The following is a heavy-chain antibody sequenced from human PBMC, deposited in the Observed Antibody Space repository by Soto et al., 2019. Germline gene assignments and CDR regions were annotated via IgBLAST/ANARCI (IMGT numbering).Heavy chain of an antibody. CDR1: GFTFSSYS. V-gene: IGHV3-48*02. Sequence: PGGSLRLSCAASGFTFSSYSMNWFRQAPGKGLEWVSYISSSSSTIYYADSVKGRFTISRDNAKNSLYLQMNSLRDEDTAVYYCARDYDFWSGYHYYGMDVWGQGTTVTVSS. CDR2: ISSSSSTI. J-gene: IGHJ6*02. D-gene: IGHD3-3*01. CDR3: ARDYDFWSGYHYYGMDV.